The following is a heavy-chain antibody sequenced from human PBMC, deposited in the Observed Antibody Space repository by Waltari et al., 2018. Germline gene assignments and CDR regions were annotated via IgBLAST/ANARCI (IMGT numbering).Heavy chain of an antibody. CDR1: GFTFSRYW. J-gene: IGHJ4*02. V-gene: IGHV3-7*01. CDR2: INYDGSQK. Sequence: EVQLVESGRGLVQPGGSLRLSCGASGFTFSRYWMSWVSQTPGKGLEWVANINYDGSQKYYVDSVKGRFTISRDNAKNSVYLQMNSLRVEDTAVYYCAKSRGFEYWGQGTLITVSS. D-gene: IGHD2-2*01. CDR3: AKSRGFEY.